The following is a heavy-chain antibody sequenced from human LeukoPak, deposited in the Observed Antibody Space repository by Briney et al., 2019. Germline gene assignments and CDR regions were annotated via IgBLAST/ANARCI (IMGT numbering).Heavy chain of an antibody. CDR2: ISSDSSTI. V-gene: IGHV3-48*02. CDR3: ASSTGWYYFDSGAYYADY. D-gene: IGHD3-22*01. J-gene: IGHJ4*02. CDR1: GFTFSSYS. Sequence: GGSLRLSCAASGFTFSSYSMNWVRQAPGKGLEWVSYISSDSSTIFYADSVKGRFTISRDNAKNSLYLQMNSLRDEDTAVYYCASSTGWYYFDSGAYYADYWGQGTLVTVSS.